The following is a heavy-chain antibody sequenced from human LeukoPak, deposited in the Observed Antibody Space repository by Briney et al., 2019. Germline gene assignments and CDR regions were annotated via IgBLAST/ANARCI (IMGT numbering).Heavy chain of an antibody. V-gene: IGHV4-39*01. CDR3: ARHRGIVVVPAANWFDP. J-gene: IGHJ5*02. D-gene: IGHD2-2*01. CDR2: IYYSGST. CDR1: GGSISSSSYY. Sequence: SETLSLTCTVSGGSISSSSYYWGWIRQPPGKGLEWIGSIYYSGSTYYNPSLKSRVTISVDTPKNQFSLKLSSVTAADTAVYYCARHRGIVVVPAANWFDPWGQGTLVTVSS.